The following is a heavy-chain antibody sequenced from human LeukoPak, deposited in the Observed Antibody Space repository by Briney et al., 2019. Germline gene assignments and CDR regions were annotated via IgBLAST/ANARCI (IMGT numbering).Heavy chain of an antibody. D-gene: IGHD6-19*01. J-gene: IGHJ3*02. CDR3: ARLDSSGWYLGDAFDI. V-gene: IGHV4-39*07. CDR1: GASIGSSDYY. Sequence: SETLSLTCTVSGASIGSSDYYRGWIRQPPGKGLEWIGSVYYSGTTNYNPSLKSRVTMSVDTSKNQFSLKLSSVTAADTAVYYCARLDSSGWYLGDAFDIWGQGTMVTVSS. CDR2: VYYSGTT.